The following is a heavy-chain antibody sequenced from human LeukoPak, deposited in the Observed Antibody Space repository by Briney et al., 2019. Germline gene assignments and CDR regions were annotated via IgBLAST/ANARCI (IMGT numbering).Heavy chain of an antibody. CDR2: IYDSGRT. J-gene: IGHJ5*02. D-gene: IGHD3-22*01. CDR1: GGSISPYY. CDR3: ARHQVITMIVVVDNWFDP. V-gene: IGHV4-59*08. Sequence: SETLSLTCIVSGGSISPYYWSWVRQPPGKGLEWIAYIYDSGRTNYNPSLKSRVAISVDTSKNQFSLKLSSVTAADTAVYYCARHQVITMIVVVDNWFDPWGQGTLVTVSS.